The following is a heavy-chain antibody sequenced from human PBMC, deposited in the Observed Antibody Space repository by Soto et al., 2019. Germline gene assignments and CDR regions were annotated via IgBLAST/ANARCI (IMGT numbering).Heavy chain of an antibody. Sequence: SETLSLTCTISGGSVSNSNYYWGWIRQSPGKGLEWIGSVYYRGRSYSKSSVKSRVTISVDTSKNQFSLNLNSVTASDTAVYYCVSQRTSVLTQAYFDYWGPGALVTVSS. J-gene: IGHJ4*02. CDR3: VSQRTSVLTQAYFDY. D-gene: IGHD2-8*01. V-gene: IGHV4-39*01. CDR1: GGSVSNSNYY. CDR2: VYYRGRS.